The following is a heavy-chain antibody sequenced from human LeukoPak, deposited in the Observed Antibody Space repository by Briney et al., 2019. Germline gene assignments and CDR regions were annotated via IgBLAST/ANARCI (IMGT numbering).Heavy chain of an antibody. V-gene: IGHV3-7*01. CDR3: ARSSGWYHRGPDYYYYYMDV. Sequence: GGSLRLSCAASGFTFSSYWMSWVRQAPGKGLGWVANIKQDGSEKYYVDSVKGRFTISRDNAKNSLDLQMNSLRAEDTAIYYCARSSGWYHRGPDYYYYYMDVWGKGTTVTVS. J-gene: IGHJ6*03. D-gene: IGHD6-19*01. CDR2: IKQDGSEK. CDR1: GFTFSSYW.